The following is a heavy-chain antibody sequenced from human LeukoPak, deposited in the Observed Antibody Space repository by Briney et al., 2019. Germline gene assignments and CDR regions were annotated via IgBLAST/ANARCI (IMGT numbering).Heavy chain of an antibody. CDR3: AKFLRYSSGHY. D-gene: IGHD6-19*01. J-gene: IGHJ4*02. CDR1: GFTFGIYA. CDR2: ISGSGGST. V-gene: IGHV3-23*01. Sequence: PGGSLRLSCAASGFTFGIYAMSWVRQAPGKGLEWVSAISGSGGSTYYADSVKGRFTISRDNSKNTLYLQMNSLRAEDTAVYYCAKFLRYSSGHYWGQGTLVTVSS.